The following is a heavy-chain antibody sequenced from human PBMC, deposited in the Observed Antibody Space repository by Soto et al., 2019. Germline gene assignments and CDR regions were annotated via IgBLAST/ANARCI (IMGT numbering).Heavy chain of an antibody. CDR3: ARDRAAAGTRQFDY. V-gene: IGHV4-31*03. CDR2: IYYSGST. D-gene: IGHD6-13*01. J-gene: IGHJ4*02. Sequence: PSETLSLTCTVSGGSIISGGYYWSLIRQHPGKGLEWIGYIYYSGSTYYNPSLKSRVTISVDTSKNQFSLKLSSVTAADTAVYYCARDRAAAGTRQFDYWGQGTLVTVSS. CDR1: GGSIISGGYY.